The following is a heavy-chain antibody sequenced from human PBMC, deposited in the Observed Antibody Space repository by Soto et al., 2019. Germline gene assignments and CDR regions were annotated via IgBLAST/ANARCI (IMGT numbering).Heavy chain of an antibody. CDR2: IYYSGST. CDR1: GGSISSYY. Sequence: SETLSLTCAVSGGSISSYYWSWIRQPPGKGLEWIGYIYYSGSTNYNPSLKSRVTISVDTSKNQFSLKLSSVTAADTAVYYCARGTVAVAGYNWFDPWGQGTLVTVSS. CDR3: ARGTVAVAGYNWFDP. J-gene: IGHJ5*02. D-gene: IGHD6-19*01. V-gene: IGHV4-59*01.